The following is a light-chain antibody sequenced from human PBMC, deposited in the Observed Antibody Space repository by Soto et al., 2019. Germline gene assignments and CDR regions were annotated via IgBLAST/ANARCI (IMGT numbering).Light chain of an antibody. CDR3: CSYAGSSTFNVV. V-gene: IGLV2-23*03. Sequence: QSALTQPASASGSPGQSITISCTGTSSDVGSYNLVSWYQQHPGKAPKLMIYEGSKRPSGVFNRFSGSKSGNTASLTISGLQADDEADYYCCSYAGSSTFNVVFGGGTKLTVL. J-gene: IGLJ2*01. CDR2: EGS. CDR1: SSDVGSYNL.